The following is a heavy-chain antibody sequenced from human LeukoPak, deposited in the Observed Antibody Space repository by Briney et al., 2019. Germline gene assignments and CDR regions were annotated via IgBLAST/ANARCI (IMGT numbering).Heavy chain of an antibody. J-gene: IGHJ5*02. CDR3: GREKIGYYDGSGRGWFDP. CDR2: VYTSGSP. V-gene: IGHV4-61*02. CDR1: GGSISSDNYS. Sequence: SETLSLTCTVSGGSISSDNYSWSWLRQPAGKGLEWIGRVYTSGSPNYNPSLKSRVTISVDTSKKQFSLKLSSVTAADTAGEYWGREKIGYYDGSGRGWFDPWGQGTLVTVSS. D-gene: IGHD3-22*01.